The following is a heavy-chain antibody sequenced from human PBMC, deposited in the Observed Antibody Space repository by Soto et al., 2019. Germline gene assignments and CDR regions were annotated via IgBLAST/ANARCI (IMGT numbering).Heavy chain of an antibody. J-gene: IGHJ5*02. CDR2: INPNSGGT. CDR1: GYTFTGYY. Sequence: ASVKVSCKASGYTFTGYYMHWVRQAPGQGLEWMGWINPNSGGTNYAQKFQGWVTMTRDTSISTAYMELSRLRSDDTAVYYCARGPLSDWDWFDPWGQGTLVTVYS. V-gene: IGHV1-2*04. D-gene: IGHD2-21*01. CDR3: ARGPLSDWDWFDP.